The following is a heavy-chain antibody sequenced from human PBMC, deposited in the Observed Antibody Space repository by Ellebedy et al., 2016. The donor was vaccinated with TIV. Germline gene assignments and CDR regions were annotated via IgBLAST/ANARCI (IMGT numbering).Heavy chain of an antibody. J-gene: IGHJ4*02. D-gene: IGHD3-16*01. CDR3: ASLGLVRGGDAFDI. Sequence: GESLKISCAASGFTFSSYSMNWVRQAPGKGLEWVSYISSSSSTIYYTDSVKGRFTISRGNAKNSLYLQMNSLRAEDTAVYYCASLGLVRGGDAFDIWGQGTLVTVSS. CDR2: ISSSSSTI. CDR1: GFTFSSYS. V-gene: IGHV3-48*01.